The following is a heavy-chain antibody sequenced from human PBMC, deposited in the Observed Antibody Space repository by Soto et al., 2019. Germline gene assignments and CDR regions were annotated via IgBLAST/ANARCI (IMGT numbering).Heavy chain of an antibody. CDR3: ARHGRGAPGYFDY. CDR2: IYYSGST. J-gene: IGHJ4*02. D-gene: IGHD3-10*01. Sequence: QLQLQESGPGLVKPSETLSLTCTVSGGSIRSSSYYWGWIRQPPGKGLEWIGSIYYSGSTYYNPSLKSRVTLSVDTSKNQVSLKLRSVTAADRAVYYCARHGRGAPGYFDYWGQGTLVTVSS. CDR1: GGSIRSSSYY. V-gene: IGHV4-39*01.